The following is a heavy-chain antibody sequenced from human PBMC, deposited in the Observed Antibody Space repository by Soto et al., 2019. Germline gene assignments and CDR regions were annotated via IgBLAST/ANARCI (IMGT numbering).Heavy chain of an antibody. V-gene: IGHV4-34*01. CDR2: INHSGST. J-gene: IGHJ4*02. CDR1: GGSFSGYY. Sequence: SETLSLTCAVYGGSFSGYYWSWIRQPPGKGLKWIGEINHSGSTNYNPSLKSRVTISVDTSKNQFSLKLSSVTAADTAVYYCARDSRILGYCSSTSCRNYYFDYWGQGTLVTVSS. CDR3: ARDSRILGYCSSTSCRNYYFDY. D-gene: IGHD2-2*01.